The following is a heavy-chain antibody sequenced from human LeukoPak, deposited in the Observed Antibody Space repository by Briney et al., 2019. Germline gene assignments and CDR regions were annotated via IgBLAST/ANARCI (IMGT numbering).Heavy chain of an antibody. D-gene: IGHD2-15*01. CDR2: VYYSGST. V-gene: IGHV4-59*08. J-gene: IGHJ5*02. CDR3: ARHGGKTLYEVWSDT. CDR1: FVSIRRYY. Sequence: SETLSLTCSVSFVSIRRYYWSWIRQPPGKGLEWIGYVYYSGSTNYNPSLKSRVTISLDTSKNQFSLRLSSVTAADTAVYYCARHGGKTLYEVWSDTWGPGTLVTVSS.